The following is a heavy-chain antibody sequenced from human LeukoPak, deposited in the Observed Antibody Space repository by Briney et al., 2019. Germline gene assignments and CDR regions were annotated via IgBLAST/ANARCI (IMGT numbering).Heavy chain of an antibody. CDR3: ARDTGYYFGSGNYLYYFDY. CDR1: GGSISSYY. CDR2: MYTSGGT. J-gene: IGHJ4*02. V-gene: IGHV4-4*07. Sequence: PSETLSLTCTASGGSISSYYWSWLRQPAGKGLEWIGRMYTSGGTNYNPSLKSRVTMSVDTSKNQFSLKLSSVTAADTAVYYCARDTGYYFGSGNYLYYFDYWGQGTVVTVSS. D-gene: IGHD3-10*01.